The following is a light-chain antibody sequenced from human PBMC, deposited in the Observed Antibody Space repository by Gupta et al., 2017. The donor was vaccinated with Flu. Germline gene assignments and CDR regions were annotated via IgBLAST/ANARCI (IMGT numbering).Light chain of an antibody. Sequence: QSALPQPAPTSGSPGQSITISCTGTSSDVGGYDSVSWYQQHPGKPPKVMIYDVSNRPSGVSNRFSGSKSGNTASLTIPGLQAEDEADYYCSSYTDSHTLLFGGGTKLTVL. V-gene: IGLV2-14*01. J-gene: IGLJ2*01. CDR2: DVS. CDR1: SSDVGGYDS. CDR3: SSYTDSHTLL.